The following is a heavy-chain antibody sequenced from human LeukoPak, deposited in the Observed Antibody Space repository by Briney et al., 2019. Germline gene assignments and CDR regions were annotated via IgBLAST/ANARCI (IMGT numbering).Heavy chain of an antibody. Sequence: PGGSLRLSCAASGFTFSDYYMSWIRQAPGKGLEWVSYISSGSTIYYADSVKGRFTISRDNAKNSLYLQMNSLRAEDTAVYYCARDYERGGIVVVPAALPAFDIWGQGTMVTVSS. J-gene: IGHJ3*02. CDR3: ARDYERGGIVVVPAALPAFDI. CDR1: GFTFSDYY. V-gene: IGHV3-11*01. D-gene: IGHD2-2*01. CDR2: ISSGSTI.